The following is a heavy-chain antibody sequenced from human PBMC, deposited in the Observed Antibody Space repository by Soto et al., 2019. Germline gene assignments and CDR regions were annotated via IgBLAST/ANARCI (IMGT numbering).Heavy chain of an antibody. D-gene: IGHD3-22*01. Sequence: ASETLSLTCTVSGGSISSYYWSWIRQPPGKGLEWIGYIYYSGSTNHNPSLKSRVTISVDTSKNQFSLKLSSVTAADTAVYYCARDHSPYYYDSSGSHGVNWFDPWGQGTLVTVSS. CDR1: GGSISSYY. J-gene: IGHJ5*02. CDR2: IYYSGST. V-gene: IGHV4-59*01. CDR3: ARDHSPYYYDSSGSHGVNWFDP.